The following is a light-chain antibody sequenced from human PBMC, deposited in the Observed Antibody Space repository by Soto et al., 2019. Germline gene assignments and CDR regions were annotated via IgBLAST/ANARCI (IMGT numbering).Light chain of an antibody. V-gene: IGKV3-20*01. Sequence: EIVLTQSPGTLSLSPGERATLSCRASQSVTSSYLAWYQQKPGQDPRLLISGASSRATGIPDMFSGSGSGTDFTLTISRLEPEDFAVYYCQPYSTSRLTFGGGTKVEIK. CDR1: QSVTSSY. J-gene: IGKJ4*01. CDR3: QPYSTSRLT. CDR2: GAS.